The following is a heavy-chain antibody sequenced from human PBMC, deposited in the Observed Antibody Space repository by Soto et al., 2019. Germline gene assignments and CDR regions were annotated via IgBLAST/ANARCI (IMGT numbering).Heavy chain of an antibody. CDR2: FDPEDGET. CDR3: AVGNRITIFGGVAHFDY. D-gene: IGHD3-3*01. V-gene: IGHV1-24*01. J-gene: IGHJ4*02. CDR1: GYTLTELS. Sequence: ASVKVSCKVSGYTLTELSMHWVRQAPGKGLEWMGGFDPEDGETIYAQKFQGRVTMTEDTSTDTAYMELSSLRSEDTAVYYCAVGNRITIFGGVAHFDYWGQGTLVTVSS.